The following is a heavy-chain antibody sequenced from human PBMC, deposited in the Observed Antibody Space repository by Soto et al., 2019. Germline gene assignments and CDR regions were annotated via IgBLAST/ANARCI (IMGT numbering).Heavy chain of an antibody. Sequence: GGSLRLSCAASGFTFSSYWMSWVRQAPGKGLEWVANIKQDGSEKYYVDSVKGRFTISRDKAKNSLYLQMNSLRAEDTAVYYCAREPFNYYGSGRGMDVWGKGTTVTVSS. V-gene: IGHV3-7*01. D-gene: IGHD3-10*01. CDR3: AREPFNYYGSGRGMDV. J-gene: IGHJ6*03. CDR1: GFTFSSYW. CDR2: IKQDGSEK.